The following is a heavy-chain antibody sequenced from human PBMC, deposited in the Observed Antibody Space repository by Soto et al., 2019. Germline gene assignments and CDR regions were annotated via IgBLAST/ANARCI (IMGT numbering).Heavy chain of an antibody. D-gene: IGHD4-17*01. CDR3: ARSTTVVTRHDAFDI. CDR2: IYYSGST. CDR1: GGSISSSGYY. V-gene: IGHV4-39*02. J-gene: IGHJ3*02. Sequence: SDTLSLTCTVSGGSISSSGYYWGWIRQPPGKGLEWIGSIYYSGSTYYNPSLKSRVTISVDTSKNHFSLKLTSVTAADTAVYYCARSTTVVTRHDAFDIWGQGTMVP.